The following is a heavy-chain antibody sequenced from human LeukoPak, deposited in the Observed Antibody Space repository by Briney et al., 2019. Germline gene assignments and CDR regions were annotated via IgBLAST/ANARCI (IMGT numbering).Heavy chain of an antibody. CDR3: ARARNVYYCYMDV. J-gene: IGHJ6*03. D-gene: IGHD1-14*01. V-gene: IGHV3-33*01. Sequence: GGSLRLSCAASGFTFSSYGMHWVRQAPGKGLEWVAVIWYDGSNKYYADSVKGRFTISRDNSKNTLYLQMNSLRAEDTAVYYCARARNVYYCYMDVWGKGTTVTVSS. CDR1: GFTFSSYG. CDR2: IWYDGSNK.